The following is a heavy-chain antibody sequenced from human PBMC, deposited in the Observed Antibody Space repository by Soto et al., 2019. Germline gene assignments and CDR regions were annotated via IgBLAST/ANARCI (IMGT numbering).Heavy chain of an antibody. V-gene: IGHV1-24*01. Sequence: ASVKVSCKVSGYTVSELSIHWVRQAPGKGLEWMGGFAPEGGEAIYAQKRHGRVTVTEDTGTDTAYMELSGLNSDDTAVYHCATPTPLRAARITNINFDFWGQGTQVTVYS. D-gene: IGHD1-20*01. J-gene: IGHJ4*02. CDR1: GYTVSELS. CDR2: FAPEGGEA. CDR3: ATPTPLRAARITNINFDF.